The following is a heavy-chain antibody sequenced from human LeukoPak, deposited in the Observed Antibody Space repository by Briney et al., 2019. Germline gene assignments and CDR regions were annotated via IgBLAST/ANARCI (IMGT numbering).Heavy chain of an antibody. Sequence: PSETLSLTCTVSGGSVSSGSYYWSWIRQPPGKGLEWIGYIYYSGSTNYNPSLKSRVTISVDTSKNQFSLKLSSVTAADTAVYYCARDRAIIRFHAFDIRGQGTMVTVSS. CDR1: GGSVSSGSYY. CDR2: IYYSGST. V-gene: IGHV4-61*01. D-gene: IGHD3-10*01. J-gene: IGHJ3*02. CDR3: ARDRAIIRFHAFDI.